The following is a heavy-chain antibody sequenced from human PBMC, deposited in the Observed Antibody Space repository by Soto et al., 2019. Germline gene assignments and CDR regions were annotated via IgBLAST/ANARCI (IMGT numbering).Heavy chain of an antibody. D-gene: IGHD3-9*01. V-gene: IGHV4-59*08. CDR1: GGSISPYY. Sequence: QVQLQESGPGLVKPSETLSLTCTVSGGSISPYYWSWIRQPPGKGLEWIGYIYYRGNTNYNPSFKSRVTIXVXTXXNQLFLRLSSVPAAHTALYSCASRPGYYDVLTGYSTYYVASWGQGTLVTVSS. CDR2: IYYRGNT. J-gene: IGHJ4*02. CDR3: ASRPGYYDVLTGYSTYYVAS.